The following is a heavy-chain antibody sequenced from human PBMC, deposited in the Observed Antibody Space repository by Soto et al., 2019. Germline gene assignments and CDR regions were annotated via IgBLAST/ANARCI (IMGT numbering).Heavy chain of an antibody. J-gene: IGHJ4*02. CDR1: GYTFTTFY. CDR2: IYCSSGSA. V-gene: IGHV1-46*01. Sequence: QVQLVQSGAEVANPGASVKVSCRASGYTFTTFYVHWMRQAPGQGLEWVGMIYCSSGSATYAQKFRGRVTMTRDTSTGTVYMELSSLRSEDTAIYYCVREPYTNSRGIDYWGQGTPVTVSS. CDR3: VREPYTNSRGIDY. D-gene: IGHD2-8*01.